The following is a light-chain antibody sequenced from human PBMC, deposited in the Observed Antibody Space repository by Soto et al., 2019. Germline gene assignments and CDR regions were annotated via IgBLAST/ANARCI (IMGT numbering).Light chain of an antibody. CDR1: QGFSSY. V-gene: IGKV1-9*01. CDR3: QQYNSYPWT. J-gene: IGKJ1*01. Sequence: DIQLTQSPSLLSASVGDRVTITCRASQGFSSYLAWYQQKPGKAPNLLIYAASTLQSGVPSRFSGSGSGTEFTLTISSLQPEDFATYYCQQYNSYPWTFGQGTKVEIK. CDR2: AAS.